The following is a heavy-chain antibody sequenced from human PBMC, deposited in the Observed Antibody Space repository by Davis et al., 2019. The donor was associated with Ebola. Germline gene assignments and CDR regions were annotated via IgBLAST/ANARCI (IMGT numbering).Heavy chain of an antibody. J-gene: IGHJ6*02. CDR2: IYYSGTT. V-gene: IGHV4-39*01. CDR3: ARGNYGDYIVLYYYNMDV. Sequence: MPSETLSLTCTVSGVSISTFSHYWGWIRQAPGTGLEWIGNIYYSGTTYYNPSLRSRVSMSVDTSRNQFSLKLSSVTAADTAVYYCARGNYGDYIVLYYYNMDVWGQGTTVTVSS. D-gene: IGHD4-17*01. CDR1: GVSISTFSHY.